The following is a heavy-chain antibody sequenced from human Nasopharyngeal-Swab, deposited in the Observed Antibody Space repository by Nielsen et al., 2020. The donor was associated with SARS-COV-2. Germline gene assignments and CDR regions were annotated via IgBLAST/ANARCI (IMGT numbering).Heavy chain of an antibody. J-gene: IGHJ6*03. CDR2: ISYDGSNK. D-gene: IGHD6-19*01. CDR3: AKDITGYSSGWFYYYYYMDV. CDR1: GFTFSSYG. V-gene: IGHV3-30*18. Sequence: GESLKISCAASGFTFSSYGMHWVRQAPGKGLEWVAVISYDGSNKYYADSVKGRFTISRDNSKNTLYLQMNSLRAEEMAVYYCAKDITGYSSGWFYYYYYMDVWGKGTTVTVSS.